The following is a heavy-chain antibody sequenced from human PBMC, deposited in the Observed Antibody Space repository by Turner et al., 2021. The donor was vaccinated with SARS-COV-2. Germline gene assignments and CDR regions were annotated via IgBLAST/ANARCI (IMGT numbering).Heavy chain of an antibody. D-gene: IGHD4-17*01. CDR3: VRLSLVYGDYAEY. Sequence: QLQLQESGPRLVKPSETLSLTCTVSGDSIAGSAYYWGWIRQSPAKGLEWIGTVDSGGTTYYKPSLKRRITLSVDTSTNHFYLNLYSVTAADTAVYYCVRLSLVYGDYAEYWGQRALVTVSS. CDR2: VDSGGTT. V-gene: IGHV4-39*02. J-gene: IGHJ4*02. CDR1: GDSIAGSAYY.